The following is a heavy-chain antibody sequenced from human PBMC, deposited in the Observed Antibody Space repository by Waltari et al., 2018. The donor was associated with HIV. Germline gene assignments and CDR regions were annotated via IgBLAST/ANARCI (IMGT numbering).Heavy chain of an antibody. CDR3: ARDSYSSGWYRVNYYFDY. D-gene: IGHD6-19*01. V-gene: IGHV1-69*12. J-gene: IGHJ4*02. Sequence: QVQLVQSGAEVKKPGSSVKVSCKASGGTLRSYAISGVRQAPGTGLEWMGGIIPSFGTANYAQKCQGRVTITADESTRTAYMELSSLRSEDTAVYYCARDSYSSGWYRVNYYFDYWGQGTLVTVSS. CDR1: GGTLRSYA. CDR2: IIPSFGTA.